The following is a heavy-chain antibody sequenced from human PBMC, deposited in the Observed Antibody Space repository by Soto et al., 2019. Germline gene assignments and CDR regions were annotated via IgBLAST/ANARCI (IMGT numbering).Heavy chain of an antibody. CDR3: ATLFGL. D-gene: IGHD3-16*01. V-gene: IGHV3-74*01. Sequence: EVQLVESGGGLVQPGGSLRVSCAASGFTLRSHRIHWVRQAPGKGLEWVSRIDTDGGGTSYADSVKGRFTISTDNAKNTVYLQMNGLIAAHTAVYYGATLFGLWGQGTMVNVSS. CDR1: GFTLRSHR. J-gene: IGHJ4*02. CDR2: IDTDGGGT.